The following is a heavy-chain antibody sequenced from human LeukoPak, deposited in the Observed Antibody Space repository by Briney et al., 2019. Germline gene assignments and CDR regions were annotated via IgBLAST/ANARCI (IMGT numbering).Heavy chain of an antibody. J-gene: IGHJ1*01. Sequence: QAGGCLRLSCAASGITFSGAWLHWVRQAPGKGLVWVSRISDDGCFRRYANSVKGRFTISRDNSKNTLYLEMDSLRAEDTAVYFCARVTGPGMNKYFHMWGQGTLVTVSS. CDR3: ARVTGPGMNKYFHM. D-gene: IGHD3-10*01. CDR2: ISDDGCFR. V-gene: IGHV3-74*01. CDR1: GITFSGAW.